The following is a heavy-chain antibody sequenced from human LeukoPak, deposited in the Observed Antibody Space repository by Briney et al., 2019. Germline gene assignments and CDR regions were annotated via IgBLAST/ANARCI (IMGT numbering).Heavy chain of an antibody. D-gene: IGHD3-10*01. V-gene: IGHV3-53*01. Sequence: PGGSLRLSCAASGFTVTSNFMSWVRQAPGKGLEWVSLIYSGGSTYYADSVNGRFTISRDNSKNTLYLQMNSLRAEDTAVYYCARSPSGVLYYFDFWGQGTLVTVSS. CDR2: IYSGGST. CDR1: GFTVTSNF. CDR3: ARSPSGVLYYFDF. J-gene: IGHJ4*02.